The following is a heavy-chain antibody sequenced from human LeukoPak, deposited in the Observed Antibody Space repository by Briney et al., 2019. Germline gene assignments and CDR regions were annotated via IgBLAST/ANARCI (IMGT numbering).Heavy chain of an antibody. Sequence: GGSLRLSCAASGFTVSSNYMSWVRQAPGKGLEWVSVIYSGGSTYYADSVKGRSTISRHNSKNTLYLQMNSLRAEDTAVYYCASRIAVAGTAVDYWGQGTLVTVSS. CDR3: ASRIAVAGTAVDY. D-gene: IGHD6-19*01. V-gene: IGHV3-53*04. CDR1: GFTVSSNY. J-gene: IGHJ4*02. CDR2: IYSGGST.